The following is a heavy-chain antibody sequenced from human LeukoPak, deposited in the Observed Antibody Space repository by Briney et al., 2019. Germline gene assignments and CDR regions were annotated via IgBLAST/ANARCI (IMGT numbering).Heavy chain of an antibody. CDR3: VRSYGSGDDAFDI. CDR2: INPNSGGT. J-gene: IGHJ3*02. Sequence: ASVKVSCKASGYTFTGCYMHWVRQAPGQGLEWMGWINPNSGGTNYAQKFQGWVTMTRDTSISTAYMELSRLRSDDTAVYYCVRSYGSGDDAFDIWGQGTMVTVSS. CDR1: GYTFTGCY. V-gene: IGHV1-2*04. D-gene: IGHD3-10*01.